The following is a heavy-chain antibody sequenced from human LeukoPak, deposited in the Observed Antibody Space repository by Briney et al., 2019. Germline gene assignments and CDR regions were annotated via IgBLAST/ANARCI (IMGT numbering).Heavy chain of an antibody. CDR3: ARGDRDGYNYDAFDI. CDR2: IYPGDSDT. CDR1: GYSFTNYW. Sequence: GESLKISCKGSGYSFTNYWIGWVRPMPGKGLEWMGIIYPGDSDTRYSPSFQGQVTISADKSISTAYLQWSSLKASDTAMYYCARGDRDGYNYDAFDIWGQGTMVTVSS. D-gene: IGHD5-24*01. J-gene: IGHJ3*02. V-gene: IGHV5-51*01.